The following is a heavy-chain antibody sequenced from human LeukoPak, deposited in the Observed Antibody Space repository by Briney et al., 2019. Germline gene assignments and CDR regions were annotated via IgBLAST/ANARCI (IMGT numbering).Heavy chain of an antibody. D-gene: IGHD5-18*01. CDR3: ARRERLGYSYGRGTLDL. Sequence: PGGSLRLSCVASGILVSSNYMSWVRQAPGKGLGWVSFIDSTGITYYADSVKGRFTTSRDNSRNTLYLQMNTLRVEDTAVYYCARRERLGYSYGRGTLDLWGQGTMVTVSS. J-gene: IGHJ3*01. V-gene: IGHV3-66*01. CDR1: GILVSSNY. CDR2: IDSTGIT.